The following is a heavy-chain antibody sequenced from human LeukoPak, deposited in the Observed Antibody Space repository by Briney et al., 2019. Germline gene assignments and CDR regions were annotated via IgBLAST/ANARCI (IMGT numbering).Heavy chain of an antibody. Sequence: GGSLRLSCAASRIIFDDSDMTWVRRAPGKGLEWVSTITPNGRVRDYADSVRGRFTIARDNAKSSLTLQMKNLRADDTAFYYCVTGYGGSSLSTPFDFWGQGTLVTVSS. CDR2: ITPNGRVR. V-gene: IGHV3-20*04. CDR1: RIIFDDSD. CDR3: VTGYGGSSLSTPFDF. D-gene: IGHD1-26*01. J-gene: IGHJ4*02.